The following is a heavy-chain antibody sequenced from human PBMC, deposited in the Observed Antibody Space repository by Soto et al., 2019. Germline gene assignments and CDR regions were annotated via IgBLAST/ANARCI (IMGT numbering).Heavy chain of an antibody. V-gene: IGHV3-74*01. CDR3: ALYSTSSSNGAY. CDR2: SNSDGSST. CDR1: GFTLSSDW. Sequence: GGSLRLSCAASGFTLSSDWLHCVRQAPGKGLGYISRSNSDGSSTSYADSVKGRFTISRDNAKNTLYLQMNSLRADDTAVYYFALYSTSSSNGAYWGHGTLVTVSS. J-gene: IGHJ4*01. D-gene: IGHD6-13*01.